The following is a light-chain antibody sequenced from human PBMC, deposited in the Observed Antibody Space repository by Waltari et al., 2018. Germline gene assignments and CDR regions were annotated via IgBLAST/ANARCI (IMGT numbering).Light chain of an antibody. CDR2: GAS. J-gene: IGKJ5*01. Sequence: ETVMTQSPATLSVSPGERATLSCRASQSVSTNLAWYQQQPGQAPRLLIYGASTRATGVPARFSGTGSGTEFTLTIDSLQSEDFAVYYCQQYSNWPPITFGQGTRLEIK. V-gene: IGKV3-15*01. CDR3: QQYSNWPPIT. CDR1: QSVSTN.